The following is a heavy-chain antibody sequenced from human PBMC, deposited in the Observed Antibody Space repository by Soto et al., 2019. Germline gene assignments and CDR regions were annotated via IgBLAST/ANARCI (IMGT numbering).Heavy chain of an antibody. Sequence: PRWSLRLSCSASVFTFSNAWMSWFRQAPGKGLEWVGRIKSKTDGGTTDYAAPVKGRFTISRDDSKNTLYLQMNNLKTEDTAVYYCTTDKTYCSSTSCYDWFDPWGQGTLVTVSS. J-gene: IGHJ5*02. V-gene: IGHV3-15*01. CDR2: IKSKTDGGTT. D-gene: IGHD2-2*01. CDR3: TTDKTYCSSTSCYDWFDP. CDR1: VFTFSNAW.